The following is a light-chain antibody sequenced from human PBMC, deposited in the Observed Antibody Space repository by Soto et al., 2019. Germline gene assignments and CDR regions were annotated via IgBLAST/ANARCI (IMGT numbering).Light chain of an antibody. Sequence: IVLTQSPGTLSLPPGERATLSCRASQSISSSYLAWYQQKPGQAPRLLIYGASNRATAIPDRFSGSGSGTDFTLTISRLEPEDFAVYYCQQYDDSPGTFGQGTKVDIK. J-gene: IGKJ1*01. CDR2: GAS. V-gene: IGKV3-20*01. CDR3: QQYDDSPGT. CDR1: QSISSSY.